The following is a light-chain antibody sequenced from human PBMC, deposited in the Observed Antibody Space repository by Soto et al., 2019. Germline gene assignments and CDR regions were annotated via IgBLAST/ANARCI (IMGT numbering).Light chain of an antibody. Sequence: EIVLTQSPATLSLSPPEPANLXRRASQSVRNYLAWYQQKPGQAPRLLIYGASSRATGIPDRFSGSGSGTDFTLTISRLEPEDFAVYYCQQYGSSPFTFGPGTRLEIK. CDR3: QQYGSSPFT. J-gene: IGKJ5*01. CDR2: GAS. CDR1: QSVRNY. V-gene: IGKV3-20*01.